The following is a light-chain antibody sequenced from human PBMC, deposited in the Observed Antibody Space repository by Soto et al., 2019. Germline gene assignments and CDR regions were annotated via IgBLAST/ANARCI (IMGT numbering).Light chain of an antibody. CDR1: QTIYSN. Sequence: TQSPATLSVSPGERATLSCRASQTIYSNVAWYQQKPGQTPRLLIYDASKRATGIPARFSGSGSGTDFTLTISSLEPEDFAVYYCQQRSNWPPALSFGGGTKVDIK. CDR2: DAS. CDR3: QQRSNWPPALS. J-gene: IGKJ4*01. V-gene: IGKV3-11*01.